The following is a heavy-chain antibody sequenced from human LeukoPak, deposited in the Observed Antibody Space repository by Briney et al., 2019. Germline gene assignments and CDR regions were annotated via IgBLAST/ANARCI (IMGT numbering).Heavy chain of an antibody. CDR3: ATTSRHFDY. J-gene: IGHJ4*02. D-gene: IGHD6-6*01. Sequence: GESLKISCKGSGYSFTSYWIGWVRQVPGRGLEWMGIVYPGDSETRYSPSFQGQITISADKSINTAYLQWSSLRASDTAIYYCATTSRHFDYWGQGTLLTVSS. V-gene: IGHV5-51*01. CDR1: GYSFTSYW. CDR2: VYPGDSET.